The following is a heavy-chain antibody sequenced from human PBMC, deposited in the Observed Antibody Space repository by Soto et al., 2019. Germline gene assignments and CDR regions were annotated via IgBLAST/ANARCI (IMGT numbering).Heavy chain of an antibody. V-gene: IGHV5-51*01. CDR1: GYSFTSYW. D-gene: IGHD1-1*01. CDR3: AGLSVWYILHGPYY. CDR2: IYPGDSDT. J-gene: IGHJ4*02. Sequence: GESLKISCKGSGYSFTSYWIGWVRQMPGKGLEWMGIIYPGDSDTRYSPSFQGQVTIAADKSISTADLQRGSLKASDPPRYYGAGLSVWYILHGPYYSVPVTLVT.